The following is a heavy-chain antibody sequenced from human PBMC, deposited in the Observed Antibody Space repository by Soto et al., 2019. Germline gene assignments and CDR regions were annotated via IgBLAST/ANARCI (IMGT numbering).Heavy chain of an antibody. J-gene: IGHJ4*02. V-gene: IGHV4-30-2*01. Sequence: QLQLQESGSGLVKPSQTLSLTCAVSGCSISSGGYSWSWIRQPPGKGLEWIGYIYHSGSTYYNPSLKSRVTISVDRSKNQFSLKRSSVTAADRAVYYCASGGGLPRYYWGQGTLVTVSS. CDR2: IYHSGST. CDR3: ASGGGLPRYY. D-gene: IGHD3-10*01. CDR1: GCSISSGGYS.